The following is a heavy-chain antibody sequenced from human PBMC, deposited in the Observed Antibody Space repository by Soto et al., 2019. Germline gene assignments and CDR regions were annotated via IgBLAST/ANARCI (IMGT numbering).Heavy chain of an antibody. J-gene: IGHJ3*01. CDR1: GASISSGDHY. CDR2: IDYRGST. D-gene: IGHD2-8*01. V-gene: IGHV4-30-4*01. CDR3: ATSPPNGALDL. Sequence: QGQLQESGPGVVRPSQTLSLTCTVSGASISSGDHYWTWIRQPPGKGLEWIGYIDYRGSTFYNPSLNGRVTMSIGMSKSQFSLTLRSVTAADTAVYYCATSPPNGALDLWGQGKKVIVSS.